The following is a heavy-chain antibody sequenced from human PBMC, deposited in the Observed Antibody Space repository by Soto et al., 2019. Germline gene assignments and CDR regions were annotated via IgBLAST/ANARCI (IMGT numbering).Heavy chain of an antibody. Sequence: PGESLKISCKHSGFNFPTFWIAWVRQMPGKGLEWMGTIYPDDSDTRYSPSFQGQVTISADKSIQTAYLQWGSLKASDSALYYCARGRYCSHRGGLDVWGQGTTVTVSS. CDR1: GFNFPTFW. V-gene: IGHV5-51*01. D-gene: IGHD2-15*01. CDR2: IYPDDSDT. J-gene: IGHJ6*02. CDR3: ARGRYCSHRGGLDV.